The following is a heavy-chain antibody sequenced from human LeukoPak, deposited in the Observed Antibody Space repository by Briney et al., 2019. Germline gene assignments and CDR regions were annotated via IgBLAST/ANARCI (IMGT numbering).Heavy chain of an antibody. D-gene: IGHD1-26*01. J-gene: IGHJ4*02. CDR3: ARAVGATSGFDY. Sequence: WASVKVSCKASGYTFTGCYMHWVRQAPGQGLEWMGWINPNSGGTNYAQKFQGRVTMTRDTSISTAYMELSRLRSDDTAVYYCARAVGATSGFDYWGQGTLVTVSS. CDR1: GYTFTGCY. CDR2: INPNSGGT. V-gene: IGHV1-2*02.